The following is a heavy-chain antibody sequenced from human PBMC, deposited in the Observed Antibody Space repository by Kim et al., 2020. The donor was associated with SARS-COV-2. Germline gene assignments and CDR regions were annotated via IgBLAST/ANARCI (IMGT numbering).Heavy chain of an antibody. Sequence: ASVKVSCKASGDTFTTYYIHWVRQAPGEGLECLGVIDPSGGLSTYAQKFRGRLTMTRDTSTSTVHMELNTLTSDDTAVYYCATWQGSGGLQFWGQGTLVSVSS. CDR1: GDTFTTYY. J-gene: IGHJ4*02. CDR3: ATWQGSGGLQF. CDR2: IDPSGGLS. D-gene: IGHD4-4*01. V-gene: IGHV1-46*01.